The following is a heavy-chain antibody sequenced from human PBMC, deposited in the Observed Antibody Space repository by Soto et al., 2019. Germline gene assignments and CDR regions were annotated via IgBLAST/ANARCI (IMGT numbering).Heavy chain of an antibody. CDR2: LYSGGST. CDR3: ARVISYSGYDC. J-gene: IGHJ4*02. CDR1: GFTVSSNY. Sequence: GGSLRLSCAASGFTVSSNYMSWVRQAPGKGLEWVSILYSGGSTYYADSVKGRFTISRDNSKNTLYLQMNSLRAEDTAVYYCARVISYSGYDCWGQGTLVTVSS. V-gene: IGHV3-53*01. D-gene: IGHD5-12*01.